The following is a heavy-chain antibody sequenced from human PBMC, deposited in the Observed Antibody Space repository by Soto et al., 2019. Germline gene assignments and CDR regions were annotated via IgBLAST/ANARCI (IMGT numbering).Heavy chain of an antibody. Sequence: QVQLQESGPGLVKHSGTLSLTCAVSGGSISSDNWWIWVRQPPGKGLEYMGAIYHTGGTFYNPSLRSRVPLSLDKTNNQFSLRLTSVTRADTAVYYCAKNTWYVGTCYAAVHSWGHKTTVSFSP. D-gene: IGHD2-15*01. CDR1: GGSISSDNW. CDR2: IYHTGGT. CDR3: AKNTWYVGTCYAAVHS. V-gene: IGHV4-4*02. J-gene: IGHJ3*02.